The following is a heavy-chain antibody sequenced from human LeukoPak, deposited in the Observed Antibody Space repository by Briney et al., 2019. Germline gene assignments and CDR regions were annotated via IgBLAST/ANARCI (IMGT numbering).Heavy chain of an antibody. J-gene: IGHJ6*03. CDR1: GFTVSSNY. V-gene: IGHV3-23*01. D-gene: IGHD6-13*01. CDR3: AKVPGYSSSGNYYYMDV. CDR2: ISGSGGST. Sequence: GGSLRLSCAASGFTVSSNYMSWVRQAPGKGLEWVSAISGSGGSTYYADSVKGRFTISRDNSKTTLYLQMNSLRAEDTAVYYCAKVPGYSSSGNYYYMDVWGKGTTVTVSS.